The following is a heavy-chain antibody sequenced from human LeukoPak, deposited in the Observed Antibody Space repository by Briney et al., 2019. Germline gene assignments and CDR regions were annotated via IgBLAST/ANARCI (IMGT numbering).Heavy chain of an antibody. CDR1: GFTFSSYA. CDR3: ARGEHILRYFDWLLPDY. Sequence: PGRSLRLSCAASGFTFSSYAMHSVRQAPGKGLEYVSAISSNGGSTYYANSVKGRFTISRDNSKNTLYFQMGSLRAEGMAVYYCARGEHILRYFDWLLPDYWGQGTLVTVSS. CDR2: ISSNGGST. V-gene: IGHV3-64*01. J-gene: IGHJ4*02. D-gene: IGHD3-9*01.